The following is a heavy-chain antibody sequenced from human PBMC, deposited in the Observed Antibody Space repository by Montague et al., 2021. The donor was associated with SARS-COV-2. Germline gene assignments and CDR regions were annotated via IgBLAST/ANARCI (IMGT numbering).Heavy chain of an antibody. CDR3: ARTEYNWNDWFDP. J-gene: IGHJ5*02. CDR2: IFHSGIT. V-gene: IGHV4-59*13. CDR1: GGSTSSYY. D-gene: IGHD1-20*01. Sequence: SETLSLTCSVSGGSTSSYYWSWIRQSPGKGLEWIGYIFHSGITDYNPSLKSRVTISVDMSKNQLSLQLNSVTAADSAVYYCARTEYNWNDWFDPWGQGTLVTVSS.